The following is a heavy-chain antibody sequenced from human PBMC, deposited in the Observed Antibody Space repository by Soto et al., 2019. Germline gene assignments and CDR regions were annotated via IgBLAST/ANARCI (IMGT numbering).Heavy chain of an antibody. J-gene: IGHJ4*02. D-gene: IGHD6-13*01. V-gene: IGHV1-8*01. CDR3: ARSAFGQQMVPGY. CDR2: MNPNSGNT. Sequence: ASVKVSCKASGYTFTSYDINWVRQATGQGLEWMGWMNPNSGNTGYAQKFQGRLTMTTDTSTSTAYMELRSLRSDDTAVYYCARSAFGQQMVPGYWGQGTLVTVSS. CDR1: GYTFTSYD.